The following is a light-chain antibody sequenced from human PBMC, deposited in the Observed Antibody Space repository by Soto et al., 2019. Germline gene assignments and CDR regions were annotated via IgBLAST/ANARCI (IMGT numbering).Light chain of an antibody. CDR1: QSVSSY. Sequence: EMVLTQSPGTLSLSQGGRATPXXRASQSVSSYLAWYQQKAGQAPRLLIYGASTRATGIPARFSGSGSGTEFTLTISSLQSDDFAVYYCQQYSIWRTFGQGTKVDIK. CDR3: QQYSIWRT. CDR2: GAS. J-gene: IGKJ1*01. V-gene: IGKV3-15*01.